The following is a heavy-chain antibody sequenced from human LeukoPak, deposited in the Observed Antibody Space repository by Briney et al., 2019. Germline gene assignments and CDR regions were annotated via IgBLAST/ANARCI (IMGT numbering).Heavy chain of an antibody. Sequence: GGSLRLSCAASGFTVSSNYVSWVRQAPGKGLEWVSVIYSGGSTYYADSVKGRFTISRDNSKNTLYLQMNSLRAEDTAVYYCARARCSGGSCYRDAFDIWGQGTMVTVSS. V-gene: IGHV3-53*01. CDR3: ARARCSGGSCYRDAFDI. CDR1: GFTVSSNY. CDR2: IYSGGST. D-gene: IGHD2-15*01. J-gene: IGHJ3*02.